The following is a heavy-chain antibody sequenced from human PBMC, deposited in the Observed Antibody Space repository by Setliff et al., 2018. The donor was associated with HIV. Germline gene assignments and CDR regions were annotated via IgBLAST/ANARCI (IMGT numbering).Heavy chain of an antibody. Sequence: GESLTISCQGSGYTFTKYWIGWVRQMPGKGLEWMGVIYPVDSDTRYSPSFQGQVTISADRSISTAYLQWSSLKASDTAMYYCVRPGCSTSSCYSSNGSDLWGQGTLVTVSS. J-gene: IGHJ4*02. CDR3: VRPGCSTSSCYSSNGSDL. D-gene: IGHD2-2*02. CDR2: IYPVDSDT. CDR1: GYTFTKYW. V-gene: IGHV5-51*01.